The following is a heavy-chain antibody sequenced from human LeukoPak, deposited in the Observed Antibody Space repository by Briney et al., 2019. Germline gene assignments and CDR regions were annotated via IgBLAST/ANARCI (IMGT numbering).Heavy chain of an antibody. Sequence: PSETLSLTCAVYGGSFSGYYWSWIRQPPGKGLEWIGEINHSGSTNYNPSLQSRVTISVDTSKNQFSLKLSSVTAADTAVYYCARDHCSSTSCHPWFDPWGQGTLVTVSS. V-gene: IGHV4-34*01. CDR2: INHSGST. CDR1: GGSFSGYY. D-gene: IGHD2-2*01. J-gene: IGHJ5*02. CDR3: ARDHCSSTSCHPWFDP.